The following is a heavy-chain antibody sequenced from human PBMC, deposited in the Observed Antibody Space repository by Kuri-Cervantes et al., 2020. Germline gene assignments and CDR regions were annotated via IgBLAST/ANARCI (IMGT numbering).Heavy chain of an antibody. CDR1: GYSISSGYY. Sequence: SETLSLTCTVSGYSISSGYYWGWIRQPPGKGLEWIGSIYHSGSTYYNPSLKSRVTISVDTSKNQFSLKLSSMTAADTAVYFCARGFSFWSAYYDHWGQGTLVTVSS. CDR2: IYHSGST. V-gene: IGHV4-38-2*02. J-gene: IGHJ5*02. CDR3: ARGFSFWSAYYDH. D-gene: IGHD3-3*01.